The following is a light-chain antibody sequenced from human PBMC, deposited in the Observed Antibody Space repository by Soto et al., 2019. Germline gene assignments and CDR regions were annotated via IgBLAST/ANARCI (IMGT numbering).Light chain of an antibody. CDR2: GAS. V-gene: IGKV1-39*01. J-gene: IGKJ1*01. Sequence: DVQMTQSPSSLSASVGDRVTITCRASQSISRNLNWYQQKPGTAPKLLMFGASTLQSGVPSRSSGSGSGTEFSLTISSLQPDDFATYYCQQYGNLWTFGQGTKVDIK. CDR1: QSISRN. CDR3: QQYGNLWT.